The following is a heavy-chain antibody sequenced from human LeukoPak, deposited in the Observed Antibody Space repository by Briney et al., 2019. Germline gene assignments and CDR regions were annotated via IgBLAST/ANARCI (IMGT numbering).Heavy chain of an antibody. CDR2: ISGSGGST. Sequence: GGSLRLSCAASGFTFSSYAMSCVRQAPGKGLEWVSAISGSGGSTYYADSVKGRSTISRDNSKNTLYLQMNSLRAEDTAVYYCAKHSMIVQDAPYYFDYWGQGTLVTVSS. J-gene: IGHJ4*02. CDR1: GFTFSSYA. CDR3: AKHSMIVQDAPYYFDY. D-gene: IGHD3-22*01. V-gene: IGHV3-23*01.